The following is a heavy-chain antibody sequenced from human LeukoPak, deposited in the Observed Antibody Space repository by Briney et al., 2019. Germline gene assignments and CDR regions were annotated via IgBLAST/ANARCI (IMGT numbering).Heavy chain of an antibody. Sequence: GESLQISCKGSGYSFTSYWIGWVRQMPGKGLEWMGIIYPGDSDTRYSPSFQGQVTISADKSISTAYLQWSSLKASDTAMYYCARHLGSNPYYYYYYMDVWGKGTTVTVSS. D-gene: IGHD4-23*01. CDR1: GYSFTSYW. V-gene: IGHV5-51*01. CDR2: IYPGDSDT. J-gene: IGHJ6*03. CDR3: ARHLGSNPYYYYYYMDV.